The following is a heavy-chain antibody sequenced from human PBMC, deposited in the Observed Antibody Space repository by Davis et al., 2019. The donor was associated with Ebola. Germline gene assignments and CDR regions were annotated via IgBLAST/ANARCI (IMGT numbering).Heavy chain of an antibody. CDR1: GGSISSYY. J-gene: IGHJ4*02. CDR2: IYYSGST. D-gene: IGHD2-15*01. V-gene: IGHV4-59*12. Sequence: MPSETLSLTCTVSGGSISSYYWSWIRQPPGKGLEWIGYIYYSGSTNYNPSLKSRVTISVDTSKNQFSLKLSSVTAADTAVYYCARGGQLCYYCFDYWGQGALVTVSS. CDR3: ARGGQLCYYCFDY.